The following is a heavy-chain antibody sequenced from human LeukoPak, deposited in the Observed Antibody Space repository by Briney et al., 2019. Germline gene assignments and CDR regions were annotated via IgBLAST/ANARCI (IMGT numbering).Heavy chain of an antibody. CDR1: GGTFSSYA. CDR3: ARAHSTNDAFDI. V-gene: IGHV1-69*13. CDR2: IIPIFGTA. J-gene: IGHJ3*02. Sequence: ASVKVSCKASGGTFSSYAISWVRQAPGQGLEWMGGIIPIFGTANYAQKFLGRVTITADGSTSTAYMELSSLRSEDTAVYYCARAHSTNDAFDIWGQGTMVTVSS.